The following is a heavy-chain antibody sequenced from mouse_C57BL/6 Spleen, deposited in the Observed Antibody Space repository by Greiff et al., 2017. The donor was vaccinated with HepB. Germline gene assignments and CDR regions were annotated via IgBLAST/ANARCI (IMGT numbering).Heavy chain of an antibody. CDR2: IYPGSGNT. CDR3: ARGTTVVAHDAMDY. V-gene: IGHV1-76*01. Sequence: VQLQQSGAELVRPGASVKLSCKASGYTFTDYYINWVKQRPGQGLEWIARIYPGSGNTYYTEKFKSKATLTAEKSSSTAYMQLSSLTSEDSAVYFCARGTTVVAHDAMDYWGQGTSVTVSA. J-gene: IGHJ4*01. CDR1: GYTFTDYY. D-gene: IGHD1-1*01.